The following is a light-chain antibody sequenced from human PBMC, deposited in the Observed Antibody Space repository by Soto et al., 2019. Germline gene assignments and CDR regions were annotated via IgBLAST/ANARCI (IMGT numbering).Light chain of an antibody. V-gene: IGKV2-30*01. CDR1: QSLGYGDGNTY. J-gene: IGKJ5*01. Sequence: DVVMAQSPLSLPVTLGQPASISCRSNQSLGYGDGNTYLSWMQQRPGQSPRRRLYQVSKRDSGVPGRFSGRWSGTKFTLKISMVEAEDVGVDYCMQGTRWPTTFAQGTRLEI. CDR2: QVS. CDR3: MQGTRWPTT.